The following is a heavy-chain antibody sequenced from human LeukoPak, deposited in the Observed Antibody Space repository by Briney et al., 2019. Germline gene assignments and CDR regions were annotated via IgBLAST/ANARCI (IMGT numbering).Heavy chain of an antibody. J-gene: IGHJ4*02. V-gene: IGHV3-7*01. Sequence: GGSLRLSCAASGFTFSSYSMNWVRQAPGKGLEWVANINRDGSVKHYVDSAKGRFTISRDNAKNSLYLEMNSLRAEDTALYYCATSDDSSGSDWGQGTLVTVSS. D-gene: IGHD3-22*01. CDR2: INRDGSVK. CDR3: ATSDDSSGSD. CDR1: GFTFSSYS.